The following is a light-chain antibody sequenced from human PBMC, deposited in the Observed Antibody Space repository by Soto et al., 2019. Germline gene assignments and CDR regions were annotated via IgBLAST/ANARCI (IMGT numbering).Light chain of an antibody. V-gene: IGKV3-15*01. J-gene: IGKJ2*01. Sequence: EIVMTQSPATLSVSPGERATLSCRASQSVSSNLAWYQQKPGQAPRLLIYGASTRATGIPARFSGSGSGTQFTLTLSSLQSEDFAVYYCQQYSNWPYTFGQGTILEIK. CDR3: QQYSNWPYT. CDR2: GAS. CDR1: QSVSSN.